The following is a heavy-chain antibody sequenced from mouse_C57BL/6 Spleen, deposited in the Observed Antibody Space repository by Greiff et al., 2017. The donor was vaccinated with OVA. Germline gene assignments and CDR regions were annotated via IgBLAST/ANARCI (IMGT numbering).Heavy chain of an antibody. V-gene: IGHV5-16*01. CDR1: GFTFSDYY. J-gene: IGHJ1*03. CDR3: ARFITTVLRYFDV. CDR2: INYDGSST. D-gene: IGHD1-1*01. Sequence: EVQLVESEGGLVQPGRSMKLSCTASGFTFSDYYMAWVRQVPEKGLEWVANINYDGSSTYYLDSLKSRFIISRDNAKNILYLQMSSLKSEDTATYYCARFITTVLRYFDVWGTGTTVTVSS.